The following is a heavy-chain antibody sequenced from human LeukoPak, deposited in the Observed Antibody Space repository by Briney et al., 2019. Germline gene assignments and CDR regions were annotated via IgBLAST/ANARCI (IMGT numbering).Heavy chain of an antibody. Sequence: PSETLSLTCAVYGGSFSGYYWSWIRQPPGKGLEWIGEINHSGSTNYNPSLKSRVTISVDTSKNQFSLKLSSVTAEDTAVYYCASLFSSGPLGGPWGQGTLVTVSS. CDR3: ASLFSSGPLGGP. D-gene: IGHD3-22*01. CDR2: INHSGST. CDR1: GGSFSGYY. J-gene: IGHJ5*02. V-gene: IGHV4-34*01.